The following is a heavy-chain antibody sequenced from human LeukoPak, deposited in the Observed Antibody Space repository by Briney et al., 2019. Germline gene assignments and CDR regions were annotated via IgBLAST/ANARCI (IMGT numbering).Heavy chain of an antibody. CDR3: AREIVVVVAAPPWFDP. CDR2: IKHSGST. CDR1: AGSVSGYY. Sequence: SQTLSLTCVLYAGSVSGYYWSWISQPPGKGLEWIGEIKHSGSTNNNPSLKSRVTISVDTSKNQFSLKLRSVTAADTAVYYCAREIVVVVAAPPWFDPWGQGTLVTVSS. D-gene: IGHD2-15*01. J-gene: IGHJ5*02. V-gene: IGHV4-34*01.